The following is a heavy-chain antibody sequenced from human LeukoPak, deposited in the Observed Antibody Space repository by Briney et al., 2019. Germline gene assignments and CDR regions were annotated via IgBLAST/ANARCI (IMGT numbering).Heavy chain of an antibody. Sequence: SETLSLTCTVSGGSISSYYWSWIRQPPGRGLEWIGYIYYSGSTNYNPSLKSRVTISVDTSKNQFSLKLSSVTAADTAVYYCARRPAHYYGMDVWGQGTTVTVSS. CDR3: ARRPAHYYGMDV. CDR2: IYYSGST. V-gene: IGHV4-59*08. CDR1: GGSISSYY. J-gene: IGHJ6*02.